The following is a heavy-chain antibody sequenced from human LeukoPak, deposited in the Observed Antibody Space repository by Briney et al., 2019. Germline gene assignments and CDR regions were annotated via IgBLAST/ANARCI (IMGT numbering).Heavy chain of an antibody. Sequence: WGSLRLSCAASGFTFSNYWMHWVRQAPGKGLGWVSRINTDGRSTSYVDSVKGRFTISRDNAKNMLYLQMNSLRAEDTAVYYCATGNYNRPFDYWGQGTLVTVSS. CDR1: GFTFSNYW. V-gene: IGHV3-74*01. D-gene: IGHD1-7*01. CDR3: ATGNYNRPFDY. J-gene: IGHJ4*02. CDR2: INTDGRST.